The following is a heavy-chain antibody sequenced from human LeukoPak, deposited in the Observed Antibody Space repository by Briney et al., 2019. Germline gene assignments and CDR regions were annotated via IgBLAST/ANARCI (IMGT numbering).Heavy chain of an antibody. J-gene: IGHJ4*02. D-gene: IGHD4-17*01. V-gene: IGHV1-2*02. CDR2: INPNSGGT. CDR3: ARVGIHDYGDPEDY. Sequence: ASVKVSCKASGYTFTDYYMHWVRQAPGQGLEWMGWINPNSGGTNYAQKLQGRVTMTTDTSTSTAYMELRSLRSDDTAVYYCARVGIHDYGDPEDYWGQGTLVTVSS. CDR1: GYTFTDYY.